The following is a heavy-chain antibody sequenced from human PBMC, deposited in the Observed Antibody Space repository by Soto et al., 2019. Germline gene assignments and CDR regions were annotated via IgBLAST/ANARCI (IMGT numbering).Heavy chain of an antibody. CDR1: GFTFSSYA. V-gene: IGHV3-30-3*01. CDR3: ARDPEVLAYGGHYFDY. D-gene: IGHD4-17*01. J-gene: IGHJ4*02. CDR2: ISYDGSNK. Sequence: QVQLVESGGGVVQPGRSLRLSCAASGFTFSSYAMHWVRQAPGKGLEWVAVISYDGSNKYYADSVKGRFTISRDNSKNKLYLEMNSLRAEDTAVYYCARDPEVLAYGGHYFDYWGQGTLVTVSS.